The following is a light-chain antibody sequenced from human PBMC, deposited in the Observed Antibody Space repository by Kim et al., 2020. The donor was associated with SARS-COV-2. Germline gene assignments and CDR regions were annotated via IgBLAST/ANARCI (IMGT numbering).Light chain of an antibody. CDR1: QRGVSN. Sequence: LPGEKAAPSYEGAQRGVSNLFSWHQQTGHAPRLLLYCASTSAAGGPASFSGSGAWTEFTLTISSLQSDDYAVDYYQQYNKEPPLTFGGGTKVDIK. V-gene: IGKV3-15*01. J-gene: IGKJ4*01. CDR3: QQYNKEPPLT. CDR2: CAS.